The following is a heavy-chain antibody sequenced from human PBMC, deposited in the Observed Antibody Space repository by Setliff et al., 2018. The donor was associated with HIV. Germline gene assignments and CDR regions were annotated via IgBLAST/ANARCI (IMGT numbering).Heavy chain of an antibody. CDR2: INHSGST. CDR3: ARRPGYYGSGSLDY. V-gene: IGHV4-38-2*01. CDR1: DYSIRSGYY. Sequence: SETLSLTCAVSDYSIRSGYYWGWIRQPPVKGLEWIGEINHSGSTNYNPSLKSRVTISVDTSKNQFSLKLRSVTAADTAVYYCARRPGYYGSGSLDYWGQGTLVTVSS. J-gene: IGHJ4*02. D-gene: IGHD3-10*01.